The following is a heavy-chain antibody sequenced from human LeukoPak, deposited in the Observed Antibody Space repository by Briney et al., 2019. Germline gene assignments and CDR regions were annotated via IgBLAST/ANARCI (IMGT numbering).Heavy chain of an antibody. D-gene: IGHD6-13*01. V-gene: IGHV4-59*01. J-gene: IGHJ4*02. Sequence: PSETLSLTSTVSGGSISSYYWSWIRQPPGKGLEWIGYIYYSGSTNYNPSLKSRVTISVDTSKNQFSLKLSSVTAADTAVYYCARGDAAAAGTLFDYWGQGTLVTVSS. CDR1: GGSISSYY. CDR3: ARGDAAAAGTLFDY. CDR2: IYYSGST.